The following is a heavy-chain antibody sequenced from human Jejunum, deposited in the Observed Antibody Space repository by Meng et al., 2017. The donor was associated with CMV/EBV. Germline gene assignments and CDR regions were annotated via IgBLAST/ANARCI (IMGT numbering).Heavy chain of an antibody. CDR1: GVTFSSYE. CDR3: AGGGPAIYSPFDP. J-gene: IGHJ5*02. CDR2: ISTSSTTI. V-gene: IGHV3-48*03. D-gene: IGHD3-16*01. Sequence: GVTFSSYEMNWVRQAPGKGLEWISYISTSSTTIYYADSVKGRFSISRDNSRNTLYLQMMSLRAEDTAVYYCAGGGPAIYSPFDPWGQGTLVTVSS.